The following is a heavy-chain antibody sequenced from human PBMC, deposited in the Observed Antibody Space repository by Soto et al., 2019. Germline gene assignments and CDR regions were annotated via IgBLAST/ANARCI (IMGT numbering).Heavy chain of an antibody. CDR2: IYYSGST. Sequence: SETLSLTCAVYGGSISSGDYYWSWIRQPPGKGLEWIGYIYYSGSTYYNPSLKSRVTISVDTSKNQFSLKLSSVTAADTAVYYCARVNYYDSSGYPDYWGQGTLVTVSS. CDR3: ARVNYYDSSGYPDY. V-gene: IGHV4-30-4*01. J-gene: IGHJ4*02. CDR1: GGSISSGDYY. D-gene: IGHD3-22*01.